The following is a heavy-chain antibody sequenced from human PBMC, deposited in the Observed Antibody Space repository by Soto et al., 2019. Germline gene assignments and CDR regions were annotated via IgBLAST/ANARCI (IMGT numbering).Heavy chain of an antibody. Sequence: SVPWAVVYGSICNRASYLIFIRQPPGKGLEWIGYIYHSGSTYYNPSLKSRVTISVDRSKNQFSLKLSSVTAADTAVYYCARVYSGSYSDYWGQGTLVTVSS. CDR1: YGSICNRASY. V-gene: IGHV4-30-2*01. CDR2: IYHSGST. CDR3: ARVYSGSYSDY. J-gene: IGHJ4*02. D-gene: IGHD1-26*01.